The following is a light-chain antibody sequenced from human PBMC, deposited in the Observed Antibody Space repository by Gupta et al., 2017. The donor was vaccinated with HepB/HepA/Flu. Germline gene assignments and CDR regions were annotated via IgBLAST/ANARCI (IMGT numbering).Light chain of an antibody. Sequence: QSVLTQPPSVSETPGPRIIVSCSGSTSNIGNNAVSWYQQLPGTAPKLLIFNNSQRPSGVPDRISGSKSGTSASLAISGLQSEDEADYYCAAWDDSLNVVIFGGGTKVTVL. CDR1: TSNIGNNA. CDR3: AAWDDSLNVVI. V-gene: IGLV1-44*01. J-gene: IGLJ2*01. CDR2: NNS.